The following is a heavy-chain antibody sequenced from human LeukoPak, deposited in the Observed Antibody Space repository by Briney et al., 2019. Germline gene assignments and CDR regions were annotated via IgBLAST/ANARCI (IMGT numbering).Heavy chain of an antibody. J-gene: IGHJ4*02. CDR3: ARGLIFGVVIVFDY. V-gene: IGHV4-4*07. Sequence: PSETLSLTCTVSGGSISSYYWSWIRQPAGKGLEWIGRIYTSGSTNYNPSLKSRVTMLVDTSKNQFSLKLSSVTAADTAVYYCARGLIFGVVIVFDYWGQGTLVTVSS. D-gene: IGHD3-3*01. CDR2: IYTSGST. CDR1: GGSISSYY.